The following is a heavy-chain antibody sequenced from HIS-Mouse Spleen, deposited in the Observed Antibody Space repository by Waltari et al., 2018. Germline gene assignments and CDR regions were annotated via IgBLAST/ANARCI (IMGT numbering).Heavy chain of an antibody. CDR2: IAWDDDK. CDR3: ARIAEGYSSGWYAFDY. V-gene: IGHV2-70*15. D-gene: IGHD6-19*01. Sequence: QVTLRESGPALVKPTQTLTLTCTFSGFSLSTSGMCVSWIRQPPGKALEWLARIAWDDDKYYSTSRKTMLTISKDTSKNQVVLTMTNMDPVDTATYYCARIAEGYSSGWYAFDYWGQGTLVTVSS. CDR1: GFSLSTSGMC. J-gene: IGHJ4*02.